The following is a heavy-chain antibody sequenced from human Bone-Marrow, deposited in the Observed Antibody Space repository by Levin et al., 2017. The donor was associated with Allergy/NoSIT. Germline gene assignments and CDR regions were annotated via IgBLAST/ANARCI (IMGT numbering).Heavy chain of an antibody. Sequence: SLKISCAASGFTFDDSAMHWVRQAPGKGLEWVSGISWNSGSIGYADSVRGRFTISRDNGKNSLYLQMHSLIPEDTALYYCTRALSGYYFDYWGQGTLVTVSS. J-gene: IGHJ4*02. V-gene: IGHV3-9*01. CDR2: ISWNSGSI. D-gene: IGHD3-22*01. CDR1: GFTFDDSA. CDR3: TRALSGYYFDY.